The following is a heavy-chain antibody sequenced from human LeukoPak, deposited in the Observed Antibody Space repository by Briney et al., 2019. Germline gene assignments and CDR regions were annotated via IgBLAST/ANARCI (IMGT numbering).Heavy chain of an antibody. CDR1: GITLSNYG. J-gene: IGHJ4*02. CDR3: AKRGVVIRVILVGFHKEAYYFDS. D-gene: IGHD3-22*01. V-gene: IGHV3-23*01. Sequence: GGSLRLSCAVSGITLSNYGMSWVRQAPGKGLEWVAGISDSGGRTNYADSVKGRFTISRDNPKNTLYLQMNSPRAEDTAVYFCAKRGVVIRVILVGFHKEAYYFDSWGQGALVTVSS. CDR2: ISDSGGRT.